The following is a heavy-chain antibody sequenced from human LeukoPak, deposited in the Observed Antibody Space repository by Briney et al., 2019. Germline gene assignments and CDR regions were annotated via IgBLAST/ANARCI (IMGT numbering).Heavy chain of an antibody. Sequence: SETLSLTCTVSGGSVSRNSDYWGWIRQPPGKGLEWIGSIYYGGSTYYNPSLKSRVTTSVDTSKNQFSLMVSSVTVADTGVYFCARGWAAAGHFDYWGQGTLVTVSS. CDR1: GGSVSRNSDY. CDR2: IYYGGST. V-gene: IGHV4-39*07. D-gene: IGHD6-13*01. CDR3: ARGWAAAGHFDY. J-gene: IGHJ4*02.